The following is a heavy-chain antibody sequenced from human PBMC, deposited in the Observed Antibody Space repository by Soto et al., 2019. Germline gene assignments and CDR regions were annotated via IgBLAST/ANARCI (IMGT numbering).Heavy chain of an antibody. V-gene: IGHV3-7*01. CDR3: ARGWGYFDSSGFPYLYAMDV. J-gene: IGHJ6*02. CDR2: IKEDGSEK. CDR1: GFTFSTYW. Sequence: PGGSLRLSCAASGFTFSTYWMSWVRQAPGKGLEWVANIKEDGSEKYYVDSVEGRFTISRDNAKNSLYLQMTSLRAEDTALYYCARGWGYFDSSGFPYLYAMDVWGQGTTFTVSS. D-gene: IGHD3-22*01.